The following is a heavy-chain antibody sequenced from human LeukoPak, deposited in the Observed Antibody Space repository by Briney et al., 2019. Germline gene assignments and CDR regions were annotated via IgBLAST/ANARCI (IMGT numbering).Heavy chain of an antibody. CDR1: GFTFSSYA. CDR3: ARGLSSSGWYGMDV. D-gene: IGHD6-19*01. J-gene: IGHJ6*02. CDR2: ISYDGSNK. V-gene: IGHV3-30-3*01. Sequence: GRSLRLSCAASGFTFSSYAMHWVRRAPGKGLEWVAVISYDGSNKYYADSVKGRFTISRDNSKNTLYLQMNSLRAEDTAVYYCARGLSSSGWYGMDVWGQGTTVTVSS.